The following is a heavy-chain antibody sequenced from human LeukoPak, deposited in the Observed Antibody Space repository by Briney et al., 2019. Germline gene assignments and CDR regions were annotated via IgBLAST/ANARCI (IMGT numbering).Heavy chain of an antibody. V-gene: IGHV1-69*04. Sequence: SVKVSCEASGGTFSSYAISWVRQAPGQGLEWMGRIIPIFGIANYAQKFQGRVTITADKSTSTAYMELSSLRSEDTAVYYCARALEAGGDDSLLGYWGQGTLVTVSS. D-gene: IGHD3-22*01. J-gene: IGHJ4*02. CDR2: IIPIFGIA. CDR1: GGTFSSYA. CDR3: ARALEAGGDDSLLGY.